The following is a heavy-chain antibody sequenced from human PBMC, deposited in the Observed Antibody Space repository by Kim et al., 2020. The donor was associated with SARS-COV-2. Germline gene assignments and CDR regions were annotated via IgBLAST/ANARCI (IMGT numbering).Heavy chain of an antibody. D-gene: IGHD6-13*01. CDR2: IKSKTDGGTT. V-gene: IGHV3-15*01. CDR3: TTSTDFAYSSSWDRGY. Sequence: GGSLRLSCAASGFTFSNAWMSWVRQAPGKGLEWVGRIKSKTDGGTTDYAAPVKGRFTISRDDSKNTLYLQMNSLKTEDTAVYYCTTSTDFAYSSSWDRGYWGQGTLVTVSS. CDR1: GFTFSNAW. J-gene: IGHJ4*02.